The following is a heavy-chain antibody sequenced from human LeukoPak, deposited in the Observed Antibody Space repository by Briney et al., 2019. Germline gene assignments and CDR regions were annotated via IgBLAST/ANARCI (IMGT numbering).Heavy chain of an antibody. D-gene: IGHD3-3*01. J-gene: IGHJ4*02. V-gene: IGHV4-4*07. CDR1: GGSIRSHY. CDR3: ARDAVGYDFWSGYLMYYFDY. CDR2: IYTSGST. Sequence: SETLSLTCTVSGGSIRSHYWSWIRQPAGEGLEWIGRIYTSGSTNYNPSLKSRVTISVDTSKNQFSLKLSSVTAADTAVYYCARDAVGYDFWSGYLMYYFDYWGQGTLVTVSS.